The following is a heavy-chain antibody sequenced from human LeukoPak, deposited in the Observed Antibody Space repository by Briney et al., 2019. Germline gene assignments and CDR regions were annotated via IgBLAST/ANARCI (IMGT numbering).Heavy chain of an antibody. CDR2: VSYDGSNT. Sequence: GGSLRLSCAASGFTFSNFAMVWVRQAPGKGLEWVAIVSYDGSNTYYAGSVKGRFTISRDNSKNILYLQMNSLRAEDTAVYYCASNHYYDTSYYYFDYWGQGTLVTVSP. V-gene: IGHV3-30-3*01. CDR1: GFTFSNFA. CDR3: ASNHYYDTSYYYFDY. D-gene: IGHD3-22*01. J-gene: IGHJ4*02.